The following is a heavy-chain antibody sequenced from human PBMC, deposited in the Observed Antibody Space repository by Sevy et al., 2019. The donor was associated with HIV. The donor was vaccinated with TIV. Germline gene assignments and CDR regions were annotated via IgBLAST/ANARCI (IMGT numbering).Heavy chain of an antibody. Sequence: SETLSLTCAVSGYSIGSGYFWGWIRQPPGKGLEWIGKIYHSGGTSYNPSLTSRVTISVDTSKNQFSLSLNSVTASDTAVYYCARDRAGATSYFDYWGQGTLVTVSS. CDR2: IYHSGGT. CDR1: GYSIGSGYF. CDR3: ARDRAGATSYFDY. J-gene: IGHJ4*02. V-gene: IGHV4-38-2*02. D-gene: IGHD5-12*01.